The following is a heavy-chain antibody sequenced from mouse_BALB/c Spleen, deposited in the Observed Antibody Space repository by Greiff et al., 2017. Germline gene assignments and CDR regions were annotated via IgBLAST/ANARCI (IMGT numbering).Heavy chain of an antibody. D-gene: IGHD2-10*02. Sequence: VKLVESGAELVRPGSSVKISCKASGYAFSSYWMNWVKQRPGQGLEWIGQIYPGDGDTNYNGKFKGKATLTADKSSSTAYMQLSSLTSEDSAVYFCARRGYGNYPFAYWGQGTLVTVSA. CDR3: ARRGYGNYPFAY. J-gene: IGHJ3*01. CDR1: GYAFSSYW. V-gene: IGHV1-80*01. CDR2: IYPGDGDT.